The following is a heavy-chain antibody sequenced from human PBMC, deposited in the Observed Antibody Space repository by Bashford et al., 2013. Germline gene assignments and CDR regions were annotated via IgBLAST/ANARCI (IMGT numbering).Heavy chain of an antibody. D-gene: IGHD3-3*01. CDR2: ISWNSGSI. J-gene: IGHJ6*02. CDR3: ARNLYYEFLGAYGMDV. CDR1: GFTFDDYA. V-gene: IGHV3-9*01. Sequence: SLRLSCAASGFTFDDYAMHWVRQAPGKGLEWVSGISWNSGSIGYADSVKGRFTISRDNAKNSLYLQMNSLRAEDTAVYYCARNLYYEFLGAYGMDVVGPRDHGPPSP.